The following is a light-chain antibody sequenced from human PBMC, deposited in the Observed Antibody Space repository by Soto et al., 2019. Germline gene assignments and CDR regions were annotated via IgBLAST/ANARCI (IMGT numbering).Light chain of an antibody. J-gene: IGKJ1*01. Sequence: EIVMTQSPATLSVSPGERDTISCRASQNVSSNLAWYQQKPGQAPRLLIYGASTRATGIPARFSGSGSGTEFTLTISSLQSEDFAVYYCQQYNNWPPKTFGQGTKVDIK. CDR2: GAS. V-gene: IGKV3-15*01. CDR1: QNVSSN. CDR3: QQYNNWPPKT.